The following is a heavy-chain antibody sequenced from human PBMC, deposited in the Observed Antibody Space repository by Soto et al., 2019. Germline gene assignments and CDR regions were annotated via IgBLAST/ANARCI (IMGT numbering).Heavy chain of an antibody. CDR3: ARGGYTYGYDL. J-gene: IGHJ4*02. D-gene: IGHD5-18*01. CDR2: LYYSGIT. CDR1: GDSISSRGYY. V-gene: IGHV4-31*03. Sequence: SETLSLTCTVSGDSISSRGYYWGWLRQHPGKGLEWIAYLYYSGITYSSPSLKSRVTISADTSNNQVSLKLASVTAADTAVYYCARGGYTYGYDLWGQGTLVTVSS.